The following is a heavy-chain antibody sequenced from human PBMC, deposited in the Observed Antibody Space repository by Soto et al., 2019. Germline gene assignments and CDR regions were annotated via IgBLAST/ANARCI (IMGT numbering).Heavy chain of an antibody. CDR2: ISSSGSTI. D-gene: IGHD6-19*01. J-gene: IGHJ6*03. CDR1: GFTFSDYY. V-gene: IGHV3-11*01. CDR3: ARAVAGTSAYYYHFYYMDV. Sequence: QVQLVESGGGLVKPGGSLRLSCAASGFTFSDYYMSWIRQAPGKGLEWVSYISSSGSTIYYADSVKGRFSISRDNAKNSLYLQMNSLRAEDTAVYYCARAVAGTSAYYYHFYYMDVWGKGTTVTVSS.